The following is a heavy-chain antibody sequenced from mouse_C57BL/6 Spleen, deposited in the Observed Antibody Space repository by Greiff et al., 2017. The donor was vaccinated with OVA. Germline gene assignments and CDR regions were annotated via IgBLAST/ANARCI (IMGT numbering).Heavy chain of an antibody. CDR3: ARHESNYALYAMDY. CDR2: IWSDGST. J-gene: IGHJ4*01. V-gene: IGHV2-6-1*01. CDR1: GFSLTSYG. D-gene: IGHD2-5*01. Sequence: QVQLKESGPGLVAPSQSLSITCTVSGFSLTSYGVHWVRQPPGKGLEWLVVIWSDGSTTYNSALKSRLSISKDNSKSQVFLKMNSLQTDDTAMYYCARHESNYALYAMDYWGQGTSVTVSS.